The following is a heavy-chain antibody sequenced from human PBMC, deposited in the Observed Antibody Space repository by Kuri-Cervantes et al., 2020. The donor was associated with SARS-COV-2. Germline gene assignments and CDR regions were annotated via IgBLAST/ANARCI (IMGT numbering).Heavy chain of an antibody. V-gene: IGHV1-2*04. Sequence: ASVKVSCKASGYTFTSYDINWVRQATGQGLEWMGWINPNSGGTNYAQKFQGWVTMTRDTSISTAYMELSRLRSDDTAVYYCARGDKEDFDYWGQGTLVTVSS. CDR1: GYTFTSYD. CDR3: ARGDKEDFDY. J-gene: IGHJ4*02. CDR2: INPNSGGT.